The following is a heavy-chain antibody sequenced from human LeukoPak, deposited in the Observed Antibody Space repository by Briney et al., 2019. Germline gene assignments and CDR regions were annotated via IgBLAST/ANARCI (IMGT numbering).Heavy chain of an antibody. CDR3: ARGAAYYYGSGSDYYYYYMDV. V-gene: IGHV1-69*06. J-gene: IGHJ6*03. Sequence: SVKVSCKASGGTFSSYAITWVRQAPGQGLEYMGGIIPIFRTTDYAQNFQGRVTITADRSTGTAYLELTSLRSEDTAVYYCARGAAYYYGSGSDYYYYYMDVWGKGTTVTISS. CDR1: GGTFSSYA. D-gene: IGHD3-10*01. CDR2: IIPIFRTT.